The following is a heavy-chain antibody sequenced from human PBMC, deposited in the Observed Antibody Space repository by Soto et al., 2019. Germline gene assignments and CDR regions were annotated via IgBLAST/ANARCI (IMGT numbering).Heavy chain of an antibody. CDR1: VRTFSSYA. D-gene: IGHD4-17*01. CDR3: ARDLDYGGNPPAY. J-gene: IGHJ4*02. CDR2: IIPIFGTA. Sequence: QVQLVQSGAEVKKPGSSVKVSCKASVRTFSSYAISWVRQAPGQGLEWMGGIIPIFGTANYAQKLQGRVTITADKSTSTAYMELSSLRSEDTAVYYCARDLDYGGNPPAYWGQGTLVTVSS. V-gene: IGHV1-69*06.